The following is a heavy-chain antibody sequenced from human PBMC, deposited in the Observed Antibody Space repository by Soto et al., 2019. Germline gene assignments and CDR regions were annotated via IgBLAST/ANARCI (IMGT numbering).Heavy chain of an antibody. D-gene: IGHD3-9*01. CDR2: IYYSGST. CDR3: ERGSNYDILTGYYFGFGMDV. CDR1: GGSISSYY. V-gene: IGHV4-59*01. J-gene: IGHJ6*04. Sequence: SETLSLTCTVSGGSISSYYWSWIRQPPGKGLEWIGYIYYSGSTNYNPSLKSRVTISVDTSKNQFSLKLSSVTAADTAVYYCERGSNYDILTGYYFGFGMDVWVKGTTVTTSS.